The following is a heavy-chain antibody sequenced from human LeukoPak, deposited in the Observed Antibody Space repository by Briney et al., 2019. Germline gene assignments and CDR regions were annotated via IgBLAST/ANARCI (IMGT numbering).Heavy chain of an antibody. V-gene: IGHV4-61*01. CDR1: GGSISSSSYY. CDR3: ARESPYNWNYPQAFDI. D-gene: IGHD1-7*01. Sequence: SETLSLTCTVSGGSISSSSYYWGWIRQPPGKGLEWIGYIHYSGSTDYNPSLRSRVTISEDTSKNQFSLKLSSVTAADTAVYYCARESPYNWNYPQAFDIWGQGTMVTVSS. CDR2: IHYSGST. J-gene: IGHJ3*02.